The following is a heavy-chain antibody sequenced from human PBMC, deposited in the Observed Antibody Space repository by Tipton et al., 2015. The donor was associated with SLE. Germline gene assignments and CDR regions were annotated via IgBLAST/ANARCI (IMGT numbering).Heavy chain of an antibody. Sequence: QVQLVQSGAEVKKPGASVKVSCMASGGTFNSYVITWVRQAPGQGLEWMGGIIPIFGSANYSQKFQGRLTITADESTSTAYMELSSLRSEDTAVYYCASLPGGDTTGYLKFRGDYWGQGTRVTVSS. J-gene: IGHJ4*02. CDR2: IIPIFGSA. CDR3: ASLPGGDTTGYLKFRGDY. V-gene: IGHV1-69*01. CDR1: GGTFNSYV. D-gene: IGHD3-22*01.